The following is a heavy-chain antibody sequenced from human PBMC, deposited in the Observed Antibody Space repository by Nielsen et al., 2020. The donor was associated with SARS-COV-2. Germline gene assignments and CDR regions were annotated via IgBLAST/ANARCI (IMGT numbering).Heavy chain of an antibody. CDR3: ASDLYGDYAYGG. D-gene: IGHD4-17*01. Sequence: SETLSLTCTVSGGSISSGGYYWSWIRQHPGKGLEWIGYIYYSGSTYYNPSLKSRVTISVDKSKNQFSLKLSSVTAADTAVYYCASDLYGDYAYGGWGQGTLVTVSS. J-gene: IGHJ4*02. CDR2: IYYSGST. V-gene: IGHV4-31*03. CDR1: GGSISSGGYY.